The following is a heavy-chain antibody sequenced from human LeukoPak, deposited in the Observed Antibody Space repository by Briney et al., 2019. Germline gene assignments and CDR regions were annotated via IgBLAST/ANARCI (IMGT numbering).Heavy chain of an antibody. V-gene: IGHV1-2*04. J-gene: IGHJ5*02. D-gene: IGHD3-10*01. Sequence: ASVKVSCKASGYTFTGYYMHWVRQAPGQGLEWMGWINPNSGGTNYAQKFQGWVTMTRDTSISTAYMELSRLRSDDTAVYYCARGGWFGELFTWFDPWGQGTLVTVSS. CDR1: GYTFTGYY. CDR2: INPNSGGT. CDR3: ARGGWFGELFTWFDP.